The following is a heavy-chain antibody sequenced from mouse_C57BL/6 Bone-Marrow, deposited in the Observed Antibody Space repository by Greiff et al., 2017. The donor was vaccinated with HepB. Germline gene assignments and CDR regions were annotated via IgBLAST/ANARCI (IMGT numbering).Heavy chain of an antibody. CDR2: ISDGGSYT. J-gene: IGHJ2*01. V-gene: IGHV5-4*01. Sequence: EVKRMESGGGLVKPGGSLKLSCAASGFTFSSYAMSWVRQTPEKRLEWVATISDGGSYTYYPDNVKGRFTISRDNAKNNLYLQMSHLKSEDTAMYYCARDRYKGGYYFDYWGQGTTLTVSS. CDR1: GFTFSSYA. D-gene: IGHD1-3*01. CDR3: ARDRYKGGYYFDY.